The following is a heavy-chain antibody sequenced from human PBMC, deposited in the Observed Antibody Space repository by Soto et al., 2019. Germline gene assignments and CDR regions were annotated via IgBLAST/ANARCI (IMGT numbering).Heavy chain of an antibody. CDR3: ARQLELHYYYGMDV. CDR2: IIPIFGTA. CDR1: GGTFSSYA. D-gene: IGHD1-7*01. V-gene: IGHV1-69*13. Sequence: ASVKVSCKASGGTFSSYAISWVRQAPGQGLEWMGGIIPIFGTANYAQKFQGRVTITADESTSTAYMELSSLRSEDTAVYYCARQLELHYYYGMDVWGQGTTVTVSS. J-gene: IGHJ6*02.